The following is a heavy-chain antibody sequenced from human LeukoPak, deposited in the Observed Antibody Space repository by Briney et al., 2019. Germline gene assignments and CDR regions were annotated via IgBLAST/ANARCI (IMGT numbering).Heavy chain of an antibody. CDR2: IYYSGST. CDR3: ARDDSGIAVN. J-gene: IGHJ4*02. V-gene: IGHV4-39*07. D-gene: IGHD6-19*01. Sequence: SETLSLTCTVSGGSISSSSYYWGWIRQPPGKGLEWIGSIYYSGSTYYNPSLKSRVTISVDTSKNQFSLKLSSVTAADTAVYYCARDDSGIAVNWGQGTLVTVSS. CDR1: GGSISSSSYY.